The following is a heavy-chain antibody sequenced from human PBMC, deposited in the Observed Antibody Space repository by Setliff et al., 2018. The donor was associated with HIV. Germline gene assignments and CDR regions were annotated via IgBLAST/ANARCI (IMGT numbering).Heavy chain of an antibody. D-gene: IGHD5-12*01. CDR3: ARSPGVATITIFDY. CDR1: SGSITSSNW. CDR2: IYHSGST. Sequence: SETLSLTCAVSSGSITSSNWWNWVRQPPGKGLEWIGSIYHSGSTYYSPSLKSRVSFSVDTSKNQVSLKLSSVTAADTAVYYCARSPGVATITIFDYWGQGTLVTVSS. V-gene: IGHV4-4*02. J-gene: IGHJ4*02.